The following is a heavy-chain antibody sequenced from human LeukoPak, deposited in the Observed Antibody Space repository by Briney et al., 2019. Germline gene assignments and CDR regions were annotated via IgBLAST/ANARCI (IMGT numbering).Heavy chain of an antibody. V-gene: IGHV1-46*01. CDR1: GYTFTGYY. CDR2: INPSGGST. J-gene: IGHJ4*02. Sequence: ASVKVSCKASGYTFTGYYMHWVRQAPGQGLEWMGIINPSGGSTSYAQKFQGRVTMTEGTSTDTAYMELSSLRSEDTAVYYCARRVEDSGYNYWGQGTLVTVSS. D-gene: IGHD3-22*01. CDR3: ARRVEDSGYNY.